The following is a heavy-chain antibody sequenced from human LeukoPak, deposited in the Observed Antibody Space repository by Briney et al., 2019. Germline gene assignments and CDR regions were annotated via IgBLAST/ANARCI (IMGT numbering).Heavy chain of an antibody. CDR3: AREGEYSSSWYGLFDY. CDR1: GGSFSGYY. Sequence: SETLSLTCAVYGGSFSGYYWSWIRQPPGKGLEWIGEINHSGSTNYNPSLKSRVTISVDTSKNQFSLKLSSVTAADTAVYYCAREGEYSSSWYGLFDYGAQETLVTVPS. CDR2: INHSGST. D-gene: IGHD6-13*01. V-gene: IGHV4-34*01. J-gene: IGHJ4*02.